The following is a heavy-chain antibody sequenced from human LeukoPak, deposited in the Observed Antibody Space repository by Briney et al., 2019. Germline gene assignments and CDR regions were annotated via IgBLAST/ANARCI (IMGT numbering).Heavy chain of an antibody. Sequence: SQTLSLTCTVSGASIISGNYCWSWIRPPAGKGLEWIGRVYTSGTGTYNPSLKSRVTISVDTSRNQFALRLISVTAADTALYYCVRDTRYDMDVWGKGATVTVSS. J-gene: IGHJ6*03. CDR2: VYTSGTG. CDR1: GASIISGNYC. V-gene: IGHV4-61*02. CDR3: VRDTRYDMDV.